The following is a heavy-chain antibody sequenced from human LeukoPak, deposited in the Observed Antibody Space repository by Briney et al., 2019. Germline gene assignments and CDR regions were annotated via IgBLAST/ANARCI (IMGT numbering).Heavy chain of an antibody. CDR3: AKRGVVIRVILIGFHREAYYFDS. V-gene: IGHV3-23*01. CDR1: GITLSNYG. CDR2: ISGSGGTT. Sequence: GGSLRLSCAVSGITLSNYGMSWVRQAPGKGLEWVAGISGSGGTTNYADSVKGRFTISRDNPKNTLYLQMNSLRAEDTAVYFCAKRGVVIRVILIGFHREAYYFDSWGQGALVTVSS. J-gene: IGHJ4*02. D-gene: IGHD3-9*01.